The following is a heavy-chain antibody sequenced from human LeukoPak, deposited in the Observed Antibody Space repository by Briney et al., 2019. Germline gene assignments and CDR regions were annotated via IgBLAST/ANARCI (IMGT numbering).Heavy chain of an antibody. V-gene: IGHV4-39*01. CDR2: IYYSGST. CDR1: GGSISSSSYY. CDR3: ARRWYSSGSYYFDY. Sequence: SETLSLTCTVSGGSISSSSYYWGWIRQPPGKGLEWIGSIYYSGSTYYNPSLKSRVTISVDTSKNQFSLKLSSVTAADTAVYYCARRWYSSGSYYFDYWGQGTLVTVSS. J-gene: IGHJ4*02. D-gene: IGHD6-19*01.